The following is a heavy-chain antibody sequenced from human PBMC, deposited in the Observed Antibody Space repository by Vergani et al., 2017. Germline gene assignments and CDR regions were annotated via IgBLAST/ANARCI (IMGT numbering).Heavy chain of an antibody. J-gene: IGHJ5*02. D-gene: IGHD6-13*01. CDR2: INAGNGNT. CDR1: GYTFTSYA. V-gene: IGHV1-3*01. Sequence: QVQLVQSGAEVKKPGASVKVSCKASGYTFTSYAMHWVRQAPGQRLEWMGWINAGNGNTKYSQKFQGRVTITRGTSASTAYMELSSLRSEDTAVYYCARERFIAAAAPAWFDPWGQGTLVTVSS. CDR3: ARERFIAAAAPAWFDP.